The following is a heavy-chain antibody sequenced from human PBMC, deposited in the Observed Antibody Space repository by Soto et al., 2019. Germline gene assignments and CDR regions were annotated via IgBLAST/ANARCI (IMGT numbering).Heavy chain of an antibody. J-gene: IGHJ4*02. V-gene: IGHV3-30*18. Sequence: GGSLRLSCAASGFTFSSYGMHWVRQAPGKGLEWVAIISYDGSNKYYADSVKGRFTISRDNSRNTLYLQMTSLRGDDTAVYYCVKDRLRHCVSSSCYLLDYWGQGTPVTVSS. CDR1: GFTFSSYG. CDR2: ISYDGSNK. CDR3: VKDRLRHCVSSSCYLLDY. D-gene: IGHD2-2*01.